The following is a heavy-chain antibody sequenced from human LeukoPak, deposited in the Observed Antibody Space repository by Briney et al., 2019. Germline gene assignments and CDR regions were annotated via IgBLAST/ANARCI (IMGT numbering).Heavy chain of an antibody. Sequence: GASVKVSSKASGYTFTSYAMNWVRQAPGQGLEWMGWINTNTGNPTYAQGFTGRFVFSLDTSVSTAYLQISSLKAEGTAVYYCARDPTRIAVAGWFDPWGQGTLVTVSS. J-gene: IGHJ5*02. V-gene: IGHV7-4-1*02. CDR2: INTNTGNP. CDR1: GYTFTSYA. CDR3: ARDPTRIAVAGWFDP. D-gene: IGHD6-19*01.